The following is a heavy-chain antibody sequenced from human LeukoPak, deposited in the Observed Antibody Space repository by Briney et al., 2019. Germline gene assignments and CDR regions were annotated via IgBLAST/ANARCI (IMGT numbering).Heavy chain of an antibody. J-gene: IGHJ4*02. CDR3: AFGVSNWDQFDY. Sequence: GESLKISCKGSGYTFTNHWIAWVRQMPGKGLEWMGIIYPADSDTRYSPSFQGQVTISADKSVRTAYLQWSSLKASDTAMYYCAFGVSNWDQFDYWGQGTLVTVSS. CDR1: GYTFTNHW. D-gene: IGHD7-27*01. CDR2: IYPADSDT. V-gene: IGHV5-51*01.